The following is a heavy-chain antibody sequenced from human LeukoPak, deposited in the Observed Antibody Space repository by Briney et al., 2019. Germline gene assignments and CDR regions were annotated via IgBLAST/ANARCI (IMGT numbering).Heavy chain of an antibody. V-gene: IGHV3-74*01. CDR1: GFTFRSYW. CDR2: VKGDGSST. Sequence: GGSLRLSCVVSGFTFRSYWMHWIRQAPGKGLEWVSRVKGDGSSTSYADSVKGRFTISRDNSKNTLYLQMNSLRAEDTAVYYCASSGVVGATDDYYYYGMEVWGQGTTVTVSS. J-gene: IGHJ6*02. D-gene: IGHD1-26*01. CDR3: ASSGVVGATDDYYYYGMEV.